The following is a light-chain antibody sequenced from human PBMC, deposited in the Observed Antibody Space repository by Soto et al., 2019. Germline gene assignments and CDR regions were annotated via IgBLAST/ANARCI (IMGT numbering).Light chain of an antibody. CDR3: LLYVGSGIHWV. Sequence: QTVVTQEPSFSVSPGGTITLTCGLSSGSVSTNNYPSWYQQTPGQAPRTLIYNTNTRSSGVTDRFSGSILGNQAALTITGAQADDECDYYCLLYVGSGIHWVFGRGTKVTVL. CDR1: SGSVSTNNY. V-gene: IGLV8-61*01. CDR2: NTN. J-gene: IGLJ3*02.